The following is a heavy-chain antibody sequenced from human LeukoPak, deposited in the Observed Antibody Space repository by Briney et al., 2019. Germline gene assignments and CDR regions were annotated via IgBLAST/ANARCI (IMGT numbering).Heavy chain of an antibody. CDR3: ARDLVVPAVSYPKLLGRSYDAFDI. CDR1: GYTFTSYG. V-gene: IGHV1-18*01. CDR2: ISAYNGNT. Sequence: GASVKVSCKASGYTFTSYGISWVRQAPGQGLEWMGWISAYNGNTNYAQKFQGRVTMTRDTSTSTVYMELSSLRSEDTAVYYCARDLVVPAVSYPKLLGRSYDAFDIWGQGTMVTVSS. D-gene: IGHD2-2*01. J-gene: IGHJ3*02.